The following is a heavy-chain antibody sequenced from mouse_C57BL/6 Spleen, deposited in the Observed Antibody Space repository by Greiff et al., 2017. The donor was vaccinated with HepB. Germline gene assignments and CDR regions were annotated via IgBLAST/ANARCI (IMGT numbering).Heavy chain of an antibody. J-gene: IGHJ4*01. CDR1: GYTFTDYY. V-gene: IGHV1-26*01. D-gene: IGHD2-4*01. CDR3: ARGDIYYDYDGDAMDY. CDR2: INPNNGGT. Sequence: EVQLQQSGPELVKPGASVKISCKASGYTFTDYYMNWVKQSHGKSLEWIGDINPNNGGTRYNQKFKGKAKLTVDKSSRTAYMELRSLTSEDSAVYYCARGDIYYDYDGDAMDYWGQGTSVTVSS.